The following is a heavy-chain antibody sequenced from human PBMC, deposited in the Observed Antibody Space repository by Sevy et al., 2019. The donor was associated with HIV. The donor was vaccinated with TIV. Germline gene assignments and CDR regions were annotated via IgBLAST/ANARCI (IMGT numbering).Heavy chain of an antibody. CDR2: IYSYGET. D-gene: IGHD6-13*01. V-gene: IGHV4-39*01. CDR3: ARSMEQQLDAFDI. CDR1: GASIRDSSYY. Sequence: SETLSLTCTVSGASIRDSSYYWAWIRQPPGKGLEWIGNIYSYGETYYNSSLKSRVTISVNTSKNQFSLSLTAVTAAATGIYFCARSMEQQLDAFDIWGQGTMVTVSS. J-gene: IGHJ3*02.